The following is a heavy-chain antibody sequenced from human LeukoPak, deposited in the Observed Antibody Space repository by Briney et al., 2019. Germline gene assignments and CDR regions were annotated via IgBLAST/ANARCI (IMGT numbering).Heavy chain of an antibody. J-gene: IGHJ4*02. Sequence: PGGSLRLSCAASGFSFSTYWMSWVRQAPGMGLEWVANIKQDGSEKYYVDSVKGRFTISRDNAKNSLYLQMNSLRAEDTAVYYCAKSSSSWLRYYFDFWGQGTLVTVSS. CDR2: IKQDGSEK. V-gene: IGHV3-7*01. CDR3: AKSSSSWLRYYFDF. CDR1: GFSFSTYW. D-gene: IGHD2-2*01.